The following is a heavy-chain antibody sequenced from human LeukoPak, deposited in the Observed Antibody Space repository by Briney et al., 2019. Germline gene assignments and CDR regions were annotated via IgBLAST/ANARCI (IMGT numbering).Heavy chain of an antibody. CDR2: IIPILGIA. J-gene: IGHJ5*02. D-gene: IGHD4-17*01. CDR1: GGTFSSYT. V-gene: IGHV1-69*04. Sequence: SVKVSCKASGGTFSSYTISWVRQAPGQGLEWMGRIIPILGIANYAQKFQGRVTITADKSTSTTYMELSSLGSEDTAVYYCARDVSPTVTTLLDPWGQGTLVTVSS. CDR3: ARDVSPTVTTLLDP.